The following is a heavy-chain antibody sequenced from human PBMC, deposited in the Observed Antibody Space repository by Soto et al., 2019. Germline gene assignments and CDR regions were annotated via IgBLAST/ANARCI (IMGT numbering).Heavy chain of an antibody. D-gene: IGHD6-13*01. CDR1: GFTFSSYA. CDR3: ARERRPYSSSSPPTY. CDR2: ISYDGSNK. Sequence: QVQLVESGGGVVQPGRSLRLSCAASGFTFSSYAIHWVRQAPGKGLEWVAFISYDGSNKYYADSVKGRFTISRDNSKNTLYLQMNSLRAEDTAVYYCARERRPYSSSSPPTYWGQGTLVTVSS. J-gene: IGHJ4*02. V-gene: IGHV3-30-3*01.